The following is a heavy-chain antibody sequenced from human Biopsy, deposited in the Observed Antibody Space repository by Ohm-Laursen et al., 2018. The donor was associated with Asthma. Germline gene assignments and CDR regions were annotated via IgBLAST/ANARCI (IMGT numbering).Heavy chain of an antibody. J-gene: IGHJ4*02. Sequence: SLRLSCAASGFSFDDCAMHWVRQAPGKGLEWVSSISWNSGNIDYADSVKGRFTISRDNSKNTLYLQMNSLRAEDSAVYYCARDFGCGSYFVGTTFDYWGQGALVTVSS. CDR1: GFSFDDCA. CDR3: ARDFGCGSYFVGTTFDY. CDR2: ISWNSGNI. D-gene: IGHD1-26*01. V-gene: IGHV3-9*01.